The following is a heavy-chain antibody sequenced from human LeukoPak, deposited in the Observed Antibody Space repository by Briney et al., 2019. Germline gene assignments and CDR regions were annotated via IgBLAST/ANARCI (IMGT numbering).Heavy chain of an antibody. CDR3: AKEGGYFDWPFTFDY. V-gene: IGHV3-23*01. J-gene: IGHJ4*02. CDR2: ISGSGDST. CDR1: GFTFSSYD. Sequence: GGSLRLSCAASGFTFSSYDMSWVRQAPGKGLEWVSGISGSGDSTYSADSVKGRFTISRDNSKNTVYLQMNSLRDEDTAVHYCAKEGGYFDWPFTFDYWGQGTLVTVSS. D-gene: IGHD3-9*01.